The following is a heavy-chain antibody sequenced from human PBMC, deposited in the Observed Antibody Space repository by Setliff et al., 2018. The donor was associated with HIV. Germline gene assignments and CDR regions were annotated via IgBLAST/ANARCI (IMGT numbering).Heavy chain of an antibody. CDR2: IYPGDFVT. J-gene: IGHJ4*02. CDR3: TRRRRAPGIEDLEAY. Sequence: GESLKISCQASGYSFTNYWIGWVRQMPGKGLEWIGVIYPGDFVTRYGPSFQGQVFISADRSITTAYLQWDSLKASDTAMHYCTRRRRAPGIEDLEAYWGQGTLVTSPQ. V-gene: IGHV5-51*01. CDR1: GYSFTNYW. D-gene: IGHD1-26*01.